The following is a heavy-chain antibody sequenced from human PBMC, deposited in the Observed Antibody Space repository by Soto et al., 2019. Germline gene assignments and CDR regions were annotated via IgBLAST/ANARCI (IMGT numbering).Heavy chain of an antibody. J-gene: IGHJ3*02. CDR2: IYPGDSDT. V-gene: IGHV5-51*01. Sequence: PGESLKISCKGSGYSFTSYWIGWVRQMPGKGLEWMGIIYPGDSDTRYSPSFQGQVTISADKSISTAYLQWSSLKASDTAMYYCASSVLRYFDWSRHAFDIWGQGTMVTVS. CDR3: ASSVLRYFDWSRHAFDI. D-gene: IGHD3-9*01. CDR1: GYSFTSYW.